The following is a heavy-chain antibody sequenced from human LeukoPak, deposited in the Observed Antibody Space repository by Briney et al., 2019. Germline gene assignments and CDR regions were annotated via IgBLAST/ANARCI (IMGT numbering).Heavy chain of an antibody. Sequence: GGSLRLSCAASGFALWRYAMSWVRQAPGKGLEWGADISDGGDGTHYADSVQGRFTISRDDAKSSLFLQMNSLRVEDTALYYCARMSSGYYDDNWGQGTRVTVSS. CDR3: ARMSSGYYDDN. CDR2: ISDGGDGT. CDR1: GFALWRYA. J-gene: IGHJ4*02. D-gene: IGHD3-22*01. V-gene: IGHV3-23*01.